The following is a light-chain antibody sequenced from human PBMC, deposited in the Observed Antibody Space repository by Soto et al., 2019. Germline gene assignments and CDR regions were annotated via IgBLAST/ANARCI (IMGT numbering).Light chain of an antibody. CDR3: QQRFSTPPT. J-gene: IGKJ2*01. CDR2: LTS. Sequence: DIQMTQSPSSLSASVGDRVTFSCRASQSVSNSVNWFQQKAGRAPSLLIFLTSKLQSGVPSRFSGSGSGTDFTLTISRLQPEDSATYFCQQRFSTPPTFGQGTKREIK. V-gene: IGKV1-39*01. CDR1: QSVSNS.